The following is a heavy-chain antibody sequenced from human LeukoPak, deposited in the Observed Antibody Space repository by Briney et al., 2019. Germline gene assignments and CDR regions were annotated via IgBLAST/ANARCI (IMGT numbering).Heavy chain of an antibody. D-gene: IGHD1-7*01. CDR2: ISYDGSNK. CDR3: AKDQLRSI. V-gene: IGHV3-30-3*01. CDR1: GFTFSSYA. J-gene: IGHJ4*02. Sequence: GRSLRLSCAASGFTFSSYAMHWVRQAPGKGLEWVAVISYDGSNKYYADSVKGRFTISRDNSKNTLYLQMNSLRAEDTAVYYCAKDQLRSIWGQGTLVTVSS.